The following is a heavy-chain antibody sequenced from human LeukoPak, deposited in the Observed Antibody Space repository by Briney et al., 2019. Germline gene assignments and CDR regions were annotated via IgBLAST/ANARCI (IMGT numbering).Heavy chain of an antibody. V-gene: IGHV3-15*01. D-gene: IGHD3-10*01. CDR3: TTDLGTYYHGSQRLIPIDY. J-gene: IGHJ4*02. Sequence: GGSLRLSCVDSGFTFTNAWMSWVRQAPGKGLEWIGRIKSKTDGETTDYAEPVRGRFTISRDDSKSAVYLQMNSLKIEDTAVYYCTTDLGTYYHGSQRLIPIDYWGQGTLVTVSS. CDR1: GFTFTNAW. CDR2: IKSKTDGETT.